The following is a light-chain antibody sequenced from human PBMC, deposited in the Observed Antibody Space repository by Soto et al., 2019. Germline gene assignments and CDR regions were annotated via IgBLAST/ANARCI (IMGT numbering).Light chain of an antibody. V-gene: IGKV1-39*01. CDR1: QDINVY. J-gene: IGKJ2*01. CDR3: QHGYVAPYN. CDR2: SAS. Sequence: DIQMTQSLSSVSASVGDTVTITCRASQDINVYLNWYQQKPGEVPKLLIYSASSLHSGVPSRFTGSGSETDFTLTIRSLQPEDFATYYCQHGYVAPYNFGQGTKVDI.